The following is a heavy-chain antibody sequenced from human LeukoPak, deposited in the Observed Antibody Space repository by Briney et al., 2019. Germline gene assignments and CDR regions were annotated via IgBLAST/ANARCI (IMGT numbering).Heavy chain of an antibody. V-gene: IGHV3-33*01. CDR1: GFTFSSYG. CDR3: ARGGLTGYFDLTRRGPLDY. J-gene: IGHJ4*02. Sequence: PGGSLRLSCAAFGFTFSSYGMHWVRQAPGKGLEWVAVIWYDGSNKYYADSVKGRFTISRDNSKNTLYLQMNSLRAEDTAVYYCARGGLTGYFDLTRRGPLDYWGQGTLVTVSS. CDR2: IWYDGSNK. D-gene: IGHD3-9*01.